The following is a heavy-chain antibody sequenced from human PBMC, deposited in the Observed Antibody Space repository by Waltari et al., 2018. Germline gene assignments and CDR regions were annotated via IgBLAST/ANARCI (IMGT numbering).Heavy chain of an antibody. CDR1: GGTFSSYA. CDR3: ARDYSGWYFSY. J-gene: IGHJ4*02. D-gene: IGHD6-19*01. Sequence: QVQLVQSGADVKKPGSSVKVSCKASGGTFSSYAISWVRQAPGQGLEWMGRINPNSGGTNYAQKFQGRVTMTRDTSISTAYMELSRLRSDDTAVYYCARDYSGWYFSYWGQGTLVTVSS. CDR2: INPNSGGT. V-gene: IGHV1-2*06.